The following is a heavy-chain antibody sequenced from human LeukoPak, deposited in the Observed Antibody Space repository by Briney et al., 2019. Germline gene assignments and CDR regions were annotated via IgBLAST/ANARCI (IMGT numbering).Heavy chain of an antibody. Sequence: AGGSLRLSCAASGFTFSSSWMHWVRQAPGKGLVWVSRINSDGSSTTYADSVKGRFTISRDNAKNTLYLQMNSLRAEDTAVYYCAGVQYYGSGSYYNWFDPWGQGTLVTVSS. CDR3: AGVQYYGSGSYYNWFDP. V-gene: IGHV3-74*01. CDR2: INSDGSST. D-gene: IGHD3-10*01. J-gene: IGHJ5*02. CDR1: GFTFSSSW.